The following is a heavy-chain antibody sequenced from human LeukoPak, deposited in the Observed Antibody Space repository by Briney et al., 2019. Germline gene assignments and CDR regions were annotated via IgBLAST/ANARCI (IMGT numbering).Heavy chain of an antibody. D-gene: IGHD3-22*01. V-gene: IGHV3-21*01. J-gene: IGHJ3*02. CDR2: ISSSSSYI. CDR1: GFTFSSYS. CDR3: ARDRHPTYYYDSSGYFGVGDAFDI. Sequence: GGSLRPSCAASGFTFSSYSMNWVRQAPGKGLEWVSSISSSSSYIYYADSVSGRFTISRDTAKNSLYLQMNSLRADDTAVYYCARDRHPTYYYDSSGYFGVGDAFDIWGQGTMVTVSS.